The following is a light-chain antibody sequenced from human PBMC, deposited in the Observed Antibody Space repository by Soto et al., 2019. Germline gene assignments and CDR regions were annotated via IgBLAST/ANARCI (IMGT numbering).Light chain of an antibody. CDR1: SCNIGSNY. CDR2: RNS. V-gene: IGLV1-47*01. J-gene: IGLJ2*01. Sequence: QSVLTQPPSASGTPGQRVTISCSGSSCNIGSNYVYWYQQLPGTVPQLLIYRNSERPSGVPDRFSGSKSGTSASLAISGLRSEVEADYYCAAWDDSLSGVVFGGGTKLTVL. CDR3: AAWDDSLSGVV.